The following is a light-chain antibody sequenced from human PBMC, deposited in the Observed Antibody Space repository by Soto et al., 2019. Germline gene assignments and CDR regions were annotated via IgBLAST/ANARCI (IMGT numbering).Light chain of an antibody. Sequence: EVVLTQSPGTLSLSPGERVTLSCRSSQSLSSRYLAWYQQNAGRAPRLLISGASTRATAIPDRFSGSGSGTDFTLTISRLEPEDFAVYYCQQYGISPLTFGGGTKVEIK. CDR2: GAS. J-gene: IGKJ4*01. CDR1: QSLSSRY. V-gene: IGKV3-20*01. CDR3: QQYGISPLT.